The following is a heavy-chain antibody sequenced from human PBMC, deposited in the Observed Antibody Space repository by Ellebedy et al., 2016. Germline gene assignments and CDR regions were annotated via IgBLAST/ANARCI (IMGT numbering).Heavy chain of an antibody. D-gene: IGHD3-10*01. CDR1: GFIFSTYD. J-gene: IGHJ3*02. CDR2: ISISSGTI. V-gene: IGHV3-48*04. Sequence: GESLKISCEASGFIFSTYDMNWVRQAPGKGLEWVSYISISSGTISYADSVKGRFTISRDNAKNSLYLQMNGLRAEDTAVYYCARPRLGSGSWGAFDIWGQGTMVTVSS. CDR3: ARPRLGSGSWGAFDI.